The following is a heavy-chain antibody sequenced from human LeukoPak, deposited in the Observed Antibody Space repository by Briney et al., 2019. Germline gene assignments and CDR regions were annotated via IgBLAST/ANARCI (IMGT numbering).Heavy chain of an antibody. Sequence: SETLSPTCTVSGGSFSSYYWTWIRPPPGQGMEWIGYIDHSGSTNYNPSLKSRVSISSDTSKNQFSLELSSVTAADTAVYYCARLKATVSIHAYFDSWGQGTLVTVSS. D-gene: IGHD4-17*01. CDR3: ARLKATVSIHAYFDS. J-gene: IGHJ4*02. CDR2: IDHSGST. V-gene: IGHV4-59*01. CDR1: GGSFSSYY.